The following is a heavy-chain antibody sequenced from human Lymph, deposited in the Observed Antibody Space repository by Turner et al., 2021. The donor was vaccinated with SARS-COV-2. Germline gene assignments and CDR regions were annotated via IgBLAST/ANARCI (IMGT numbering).Heavy chain of an antibody. V-gene: IGHV3-23*01. D-gene: IGHD3-22*01. CDR2: ISGSGGST. Sequence: EVQLLESGGGWVQPGGSMRLACAATGFTLSSYAMGWVRQAPGKGLEWVSTISGSGGSTYYADYVKGRFTISRDNSKNTLYLQMNSLRAEDTAVYYCAKNEMAMIVVVITLFDYWGQGTLVTVSS. CDR1: GFTLSSYA. CDR3: AKNEMAMIVVVITLFDY. J-gene: IGHJ4*02.